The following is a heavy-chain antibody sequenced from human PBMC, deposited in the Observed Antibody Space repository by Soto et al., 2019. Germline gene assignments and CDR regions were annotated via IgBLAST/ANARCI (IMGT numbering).Heavy chain of an antibody. V-gene: IGHV1-18*01. J-gene: IGHJ6*03. CDR1: GYTFTNYG. Sequence: QVQLLQSGAEVKKPGASVKVSCKASGYTFTNYGITWVRQAPGQGLEWMGWISAYNGDTHYTQRLPGRVTMTTDTSTSTANRGRRGRRSDDTAGNYWARVRQLAGYFDYYLDVWGKGTTVTVSS. CDR2: ISAYNGDT. CDR3: ARVRQLAGYFDYYLDV. D-gene: IGHD6-6*01.